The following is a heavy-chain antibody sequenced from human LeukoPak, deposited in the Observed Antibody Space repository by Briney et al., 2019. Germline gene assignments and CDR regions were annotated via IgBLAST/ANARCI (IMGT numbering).Heavy chain of an antibody. CDR3: AFSTGFDF. CDR1: GFTFTNYA. V-gene: IGHV3-23*01. CDR2: ISASDGTT. J-gene: IGHJ4*02. Sequence: GGSLRLSCAASGFTFTNYAMTWVRQAPGKGLEWVSTISASDGTTYYADSVKGRFTISRDNSKKTLYLQLNSLRVEDTAIYYCAFSTGFDFWGQGTVVTVSS. D-gene: IGHD1-1*01.